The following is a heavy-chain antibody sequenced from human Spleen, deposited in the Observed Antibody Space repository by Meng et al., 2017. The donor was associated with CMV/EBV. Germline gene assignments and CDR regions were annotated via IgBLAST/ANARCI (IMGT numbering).Heavy chain of an antibody. V-gene: IGHV4-61*01. Sequence: GSLRLSCTVSGGSVSSGSYYWSWIRQPPGKGLEWIGYIYYSGSTNYNPSLKSRVTISVDTSKNQFSLKLSSVTAADTAVYYCARTYYDFWRGPQFPLDYYGMDVWGQGTTVTVSS. D-gene: IGHD3-3*01. J-gene: IGHJ6*02. CDR2: IYYSGST. CDR1: GGSVSSGSYY. CDR3: ARTYYDFWRGPQFPLDYYGMDV.